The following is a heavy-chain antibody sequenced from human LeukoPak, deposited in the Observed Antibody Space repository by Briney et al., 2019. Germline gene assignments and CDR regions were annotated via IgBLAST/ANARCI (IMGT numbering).Heavy chain of an antibody. J-gene: IGHJ4*02. Sequence: GGSLRLSCTVSGFTLSSYEMTWFRQAPGKGLEWVSAISASGANTYYADSVKGRFTISRDNSKNTLYLQMNSLRAEDTAVYYCAKSGLNRFDYWGQGTLVTVSS. V-gene: IGHV3-23*01. D-gene: IGHD2-15*01. CDR3: AKSGLNRFDY. CDR2: ISASGANT. CDR1: GFTLSSYE.